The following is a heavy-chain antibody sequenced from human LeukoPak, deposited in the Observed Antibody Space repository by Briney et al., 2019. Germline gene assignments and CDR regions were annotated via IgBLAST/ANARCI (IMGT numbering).Heavy chain of an antibody. Sequence: PLASVKVSCKASGYTFTSYAMNWVRQAPGQGLEWMGWINPNSGGTNYAQKFQGRVTMTRDTSISTAYMELSRLRSDDTAVYYCARVQESGIAVAGTGWSRVVGGYMDVWGKGTTVTISS. J-gene: IGHJ6*03. CDR3: ARVQESGIAVAGTGWSRVVGGYMDV. CDR1: GYTFTSYA. CDR2: INPNSGGT. D-gene: IGHD6-19*01. V-gene: IGHV1-2*02.